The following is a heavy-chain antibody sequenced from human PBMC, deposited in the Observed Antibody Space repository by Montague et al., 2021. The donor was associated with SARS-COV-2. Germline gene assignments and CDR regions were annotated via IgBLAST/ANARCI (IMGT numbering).Heavy chain of an antibody. CDR1: GDSVSSNSAA. J-gene: IGHJ6*02. CDR3: ARDTRIQLWFDRDYYYGMDV. V-gene: IGHV6-1*01. CDR2: TYYRSKWYN. D-gene: IGHD5-18*01. Sequence: CAISGDSVSSNSAAWNWIRQSPSRCLEWLGRTYYRSKWYNGYAVSVKSRITINPDTSKNQFSLQLNSVTPEDTAVYYCARDTRIQLWFDRDYYYGMDVWGQGATVTVSS.